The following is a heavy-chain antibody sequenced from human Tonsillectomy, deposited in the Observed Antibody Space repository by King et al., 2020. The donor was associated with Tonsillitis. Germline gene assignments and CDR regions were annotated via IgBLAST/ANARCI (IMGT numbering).Heavy chain of an antibody. CDR2: LSGSGGAT. V-gene: IGHV3-23*04. CDR3: AEEFGEHFDY. CDR1: GFTFSSYA. D-gene: IGHD3-10*01. J-gene: IGHJ4*02. Sequence: VQLVEAGGGLVQPGGSLRLSCAASGFTFSSYAMSWVRQAPGKGLGWVSPLSGSGGATYYADSVNARFTISRDNSKNTLYLQMNSLRAEDTAVYYCAEEFGEHFDYWGQGTLVTVSS.